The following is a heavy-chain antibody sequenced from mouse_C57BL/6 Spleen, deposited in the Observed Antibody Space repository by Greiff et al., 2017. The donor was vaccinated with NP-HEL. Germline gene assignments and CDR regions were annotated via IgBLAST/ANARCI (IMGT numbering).Heavy chain of an antibody. V-gene: IGHV1-72*01. J-gene: IGHJ1*03. CDR2: IDPNSGGT. CDR1: GYSFTSYW. D-gene: IGHD2-10*01. CDR3: ARERSPLLYFDV. Sequence: QVQLKQPGAELVKPGASVKLSCKASGYSFTSYWMHWVKQRPGRGLEWIGRIDPNSGGTKYNEKFKSKATLTVDKPSSTAYMQLSSLTSEDSAVYYCARERSPLLYFDVWGTGTTVTVSS.